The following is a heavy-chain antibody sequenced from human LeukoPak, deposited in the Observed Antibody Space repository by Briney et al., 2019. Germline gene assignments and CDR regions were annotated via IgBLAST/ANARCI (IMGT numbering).Heavy chain of an antibody. CDR3: ARDRHYYISGGLAFDI. D-gene: IGHD3-10*01. V-gene: IGHV1-2*02. Sequence: ASVKVSCKASGFTFTGYYTHWVRQAPGQGLEWMGWINPNNGGTNYAQKSQGRVTMTRDTSISTAYMELSRLTSDDTAVYYCARDRHYYISGGLAFDIWGQGTLVTVSS. CDR2: INPNNGGT. J-gene: IGHJ3*02. CDR1: GFTFTGYY.